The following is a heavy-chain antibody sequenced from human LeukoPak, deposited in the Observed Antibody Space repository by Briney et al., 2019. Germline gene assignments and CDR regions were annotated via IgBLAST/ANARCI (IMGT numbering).Heavy chain of an antibody. CDR2: IDSSSGYI. Sequence: GGTLRLSCRASGFTLSNYGMTWVRQAPGKGLEWVSSIDSSSGYIYYADSVKGRFTISRDNAENSLYLQMNSLRAEDTAVFYCARQWRRDFDYWGQGTLVTVSS. J-gene: IGHJ4*02. D-gene: IGHD6-19*01. CDR1: GFTLSNYG. CDR3: ARQWRRDFDY. V-gene: IGHV3-21*01.